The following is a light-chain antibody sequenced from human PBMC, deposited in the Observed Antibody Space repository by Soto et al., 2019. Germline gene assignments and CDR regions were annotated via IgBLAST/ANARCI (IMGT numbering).Light chain of an antibody. CDR2: GAF. Sequence: EIVLTQSPGTLSLSPWERATLSCMASQRVSNSYLAWYQQKPGQAPRLLIYGAFARATDAPDRFSGSESGTDFTLTIDRLEPEDSAVYYCQQYATSLRTFGQGTKV. J-gene: IGKJ1*01. CDR1: QRVSNSY. CDR3: QQYATSLRT. V-gene: IGKV3-20*01.